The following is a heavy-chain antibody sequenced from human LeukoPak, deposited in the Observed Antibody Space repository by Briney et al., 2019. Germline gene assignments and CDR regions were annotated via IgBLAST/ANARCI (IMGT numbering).Heavy chain of an antibody. CDR2: ISSSSSYI. J-gene: IGHJ4*02. CDR3: ARDAYAYDYVWGSYRYTPYYFDY. D-gene: IGHD3-16*02. Sequence: GGSLRLSCAASGFTFSSYSMNWVRQAPGKGLEWVSSISSSSSYIYYADSVKGRFTISRDNAKNSLYLQMNSLGAEDTAVYYCARDAYAYDYVWGSYRYTPYYFDYWGQGTLVTVSS. CDR1: GFTFSSYS. V-gene: IGHV3-21*01.